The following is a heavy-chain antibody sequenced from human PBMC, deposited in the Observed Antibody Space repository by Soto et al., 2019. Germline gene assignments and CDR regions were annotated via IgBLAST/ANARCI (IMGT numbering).Heavy chain of an antibody. CDR2: ISYAGGNK. CDR3: AKDLKCGGTRCYYYYGMDV. D-gene: IGHD1-7*01. J-gene: IGHJ6*02. Sequence: GGSLRLSCAASGFTFSNFGMHWVRQAPGKGLEWVAFISYAGGNKYYADSVKGRFTISRDNSKNTLYLQMNSLRAEDTAVCYCAKDLKCGGTRCYYYYGMDVWGQGTTVTVSS. V-gene: IGHV3-30*18. CDR1: GFTFSNFG.